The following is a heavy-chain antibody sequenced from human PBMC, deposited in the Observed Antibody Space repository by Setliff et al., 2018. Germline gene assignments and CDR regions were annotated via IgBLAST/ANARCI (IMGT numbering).Heavy chain of an antibody. J-gene: IGHJ4*02. D-gene: IGHD3-3*01. Sequence: PSETLSLTCTVSGGSISSDSDYWSWIRQSAGKGLEWIGHIYTSGSTNYNPSLKSRVTISIHTSKNQFSLNLSSVTAADTAVYYCARRSSFWSGYFDYWGQGTLVTVSS. CDR1: GGSISSDSDY. CDR3: ARRSSFWSGYFDY. V-gene: IGHV4-61*09. CDR2: IYTSGST.